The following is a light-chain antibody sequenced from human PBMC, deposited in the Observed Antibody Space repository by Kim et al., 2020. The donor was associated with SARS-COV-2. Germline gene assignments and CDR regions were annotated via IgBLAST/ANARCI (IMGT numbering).Light chain of an antibody. J-gene: IGLJ2*01. Sequence: ALGQTVRITCQGDSLRSYYASWYQQKPGQAPVLVIYDKNNRPSGIPDRFSGSSSGNTASLTITGAQAEDEADYYCNSRDSSGNPVVFGGGTKLTVL. CDR2: DKN. V-gene: IGLV3-19*01. CDR1: SLRSYY. CDR3: NSRDSSGNPVV.